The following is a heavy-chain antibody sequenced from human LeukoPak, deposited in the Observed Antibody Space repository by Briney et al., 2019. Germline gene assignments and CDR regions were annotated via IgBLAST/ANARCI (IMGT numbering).Heavy chain of an antibody. CDR2: IYPGDSDT. D-gene: IGHD6-13*01. J-gene: IGHJ3*02. CDR3: ARGDSSSWSRGDAFDI. CDR1: GYSFTSYW. V-gene: IGHV5-51*01. Sequence: GESLKISCKGSGYSFTSYWIGWVRQMLGKGLEWMGIIYPGDSDTRYSPSFQGQVTVSADKSISAAYLQWSSLKASDTAIYYCARGDSSSWSRGDAFDIWGQGTMVTVSS.